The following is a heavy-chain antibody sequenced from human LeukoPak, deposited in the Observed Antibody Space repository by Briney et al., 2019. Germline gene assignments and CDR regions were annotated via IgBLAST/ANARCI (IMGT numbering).Heavy chain of an antibody. Sequence: PGGSLGLSCAASGFTFSSYGMHWVRQAPGKGLEWVAVIWYDGSNKYYADSVKGRFTISRDNSKNTLYLQMNSLRAEDTAVYYCARGGGYYAIDYWGQGTLVTVSS. CDR3: ARGGGYYAIDY. V-gene: IGHV3-33*01. J-gene: IGHJ4*02. CDR2: IWYDGSNK. CDR1: GFTFSSYG. D-gene: IGHD1-26*01.